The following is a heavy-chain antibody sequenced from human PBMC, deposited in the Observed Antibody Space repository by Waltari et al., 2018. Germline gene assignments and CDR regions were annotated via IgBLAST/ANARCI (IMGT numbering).Heavy chain of an antibody. D-gene: IGHD6-19*01. CDR3: AGESDPYSSGGSSWFDP. J-gene: IGHJ5*02. Sequence: GLEWMGWISAYNGNTHYAQKLQGRVTMTTDTSTSTAYTELRGLRSDDTAVYYCAGESDPYSSGGSSWFDPWGQRTLVTVSS. CDR2: ISAYNGNT. V-gene: IGHV1-18*01.